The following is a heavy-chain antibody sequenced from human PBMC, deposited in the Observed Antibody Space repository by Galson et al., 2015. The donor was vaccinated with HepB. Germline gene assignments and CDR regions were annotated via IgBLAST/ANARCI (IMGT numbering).Heavy chain of an antibody. V-gene: IGHV1-69*13. Sequence: SVKVSCKASGGTFSSYAISWVRQAPGQGLEWMGGIIPIFGTANYAQKFQGRVTITADESTSTAYMELSSLRSEDTAVYYCTHAVDSSSYFDYWGQGTLVTVSS. J-gene: IGHJ4*02. D-gene: IGHD6-13*01. CDR3: THAVDSSSYFDY. CDR1: GGTFSSYA. CDR2: IIPIFGTA.